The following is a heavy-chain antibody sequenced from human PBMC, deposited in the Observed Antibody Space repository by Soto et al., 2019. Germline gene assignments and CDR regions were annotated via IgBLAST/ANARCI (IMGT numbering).Heavy chain of an antibody. J-gene: IGHJ4*02. CDR3: VKGGQLLTEGDGY. CDR1: GFTFDDYA. D-gene: IGHD2-2*01. V-gene: IGHV3-9*01. Sequence: EVQLVESGGGLVQPGRSLRLSCAASGFTFDDYAMHWVRQAPGKGLEWVSGISWNSGSIGYADSVKGRFTISRDNAKNSLYLQMNSLRAEDTVLYYCVKGGQLLTEGDGYWGQGTLVTVSS. CDR2: ISWNSGSI.